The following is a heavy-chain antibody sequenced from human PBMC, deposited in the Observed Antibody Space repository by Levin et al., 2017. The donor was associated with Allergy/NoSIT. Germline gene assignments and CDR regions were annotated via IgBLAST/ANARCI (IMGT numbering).Heavy chain of an antibody. J-gene: IGHJ4*02. CDR1: GFTFSRYD. D-gene: IGHD6-25*01. CDR3: ARETGMGSSGGGGLDY. CDR2: IGIAGDT. Sequence: LSLTCAASGFTFSRYDMHWVRQLTGKGLEWVSAIGIAGDTYYPGSVKGRFTISRDDAKNFLYLQMNNLRAGDTAVYYCARETGMGSSGGGGLDYWGQGILVTVSS. V-gene: IGHV3-13*04.